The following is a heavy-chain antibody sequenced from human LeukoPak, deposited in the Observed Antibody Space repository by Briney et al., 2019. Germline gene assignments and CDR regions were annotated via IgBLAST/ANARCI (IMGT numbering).Heavy chain of an antibody. Sequence: ASVKVSCKASGYSLTSFDINWVRQGSGQGLEWMGWMNPKRGNTGYAPTFQGIVTITMDTSIDTTFMELSSLRPDDTAVYYCARGGSSSSYYNNYGMDVWGQGTTITVSS. CDR3: ARGGSSSSYYNNYGMDV. J-gene: IGHJ6*02. CDR2: MNPKRGNT. D-gene: IGHD6-13*01. CDR1: GYSLTSFD. V-gene: IGHV1-8*01.